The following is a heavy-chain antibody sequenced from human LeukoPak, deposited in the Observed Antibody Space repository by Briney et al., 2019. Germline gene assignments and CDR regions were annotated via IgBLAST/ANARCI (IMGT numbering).Heavy chain of an antibody. D-gene: IGHD5-24*01. CDR3: TRVGYIDEGIDY. V-gene: IGHV3-48*01. CDR2: ITTSGGAK. J-gene: IGHJ4*02. Sequence: GGSLRLSCAASGFTFSSYSMNWVRQAPGKGLEWISYITTSGGAKNYADSVKGRFTISRDNAENSLYLQMNSLRAEDTAIYYCTRVGYIDEGIDYWGQGTLVTVSS. CDR1: GFTFSSYS.